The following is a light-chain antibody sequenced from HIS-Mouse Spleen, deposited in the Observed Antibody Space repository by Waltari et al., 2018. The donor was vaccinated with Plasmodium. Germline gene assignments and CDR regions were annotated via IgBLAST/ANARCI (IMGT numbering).Light chain of an antibody. V-gene: IGKV3-20*01. Sequence: ELVLTQSPGTLSLSPGERATLPCRASQSGSSSYLAWYQQKPGQAPRLLIYGASSRATGIPDRFSGSGSGTDFTLTISRLEPEDFAVYYCQQYGSSPYTFGQGTKLEIK. CDR2: GAS. CDR3: QQYGSSPYT. CDR1: QSGSSSY. J-gene: IGKJ2*01.